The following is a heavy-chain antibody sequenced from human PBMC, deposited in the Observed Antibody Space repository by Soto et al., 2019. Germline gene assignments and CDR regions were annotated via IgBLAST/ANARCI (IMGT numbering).Heavy chain of an antibody. CDR1: GYSISSGYY. J-gene: IGHJ3*02. D-gene: IGHD3-10*01. CDR3: ARDFRITMVRGVIVHDAFDI. CDR2: IYHSGST. Sequence: SETLSLTCTVSGYSISSGYYWGWIRQPPGKGLEWIGSIYHSGSTYYNPSLKSRVTISVDTSKNQFSLKLSSVTAADTAVYYCARDFRITMVRGVIVHDAFDIWGQGTMVTVSS. V-gene: IGHV4-38-2*02.